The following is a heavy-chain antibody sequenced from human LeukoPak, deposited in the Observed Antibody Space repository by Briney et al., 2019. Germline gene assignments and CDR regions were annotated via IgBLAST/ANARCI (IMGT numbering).Heavy chain of an antibody. D-gene: IGHD3-10*01. CDR2: IKQDGSEK. CDR1: GFTFSSYW. V-gene: IGHV3-7*03. Sequence: GGSLRLSCAASGFTFSSYWMSWVRQAPGKGLEPAANIKQDGSEKYYVDSVKGRFTISRDNAKNSLYLKMNSLRAEDTAVYYCAREFATYGSGSYYNHAFDYWGQGTLVTVSS. J-gene: IGHJ4*02. CDR3: AREFATYGSGSYYNHAFDY.